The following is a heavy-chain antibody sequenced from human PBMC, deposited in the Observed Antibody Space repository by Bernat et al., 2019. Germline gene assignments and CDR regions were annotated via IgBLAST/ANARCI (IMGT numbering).Heavy chain of an antibody. V-gene: IGHV3-73*02. CDR2: IRSKTNSYAT. CDR3: SRQDDFWTGYLGD. CDR1: GFTFSGSA. D-gene: IGHD3/OR15-3a*01. J-gene: IGHJ4*02. Sequence: EVQLVESGGSLVQPGGSLKLSCAASGFTFSGSAMHWVRQASGKGLEWVGRIRSKTNSYATEYAASVKGRFTISRDDSKNTAYLEMNSLKTEDTAVYYCSRQDDFWTGYLGDGGKGTRVTV.